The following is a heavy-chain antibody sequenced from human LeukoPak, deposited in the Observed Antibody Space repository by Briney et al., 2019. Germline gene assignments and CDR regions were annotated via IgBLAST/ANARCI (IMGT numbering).Heavy chain of an antibody. J-gene: IGHJ5*02. Sequence: GESLKISCKGSGYRFTSYWIGWLRQMPGKGLEWMGIIYPGDSDTRYSPSFQGQVTISADKSISTAYLQWSSLKASDTAMYYCARHGAYNSGGSSGSWYGVGWFDPWGQGTLVTVSS. CDR3: ARHGAYNSGGSSGSWYGVGWFDP. D-gene: IGHD6-13*01. CDR1: GYRFTSYW. CDR2: IYPGDSDT. V-gene: IGHV5-51*01.